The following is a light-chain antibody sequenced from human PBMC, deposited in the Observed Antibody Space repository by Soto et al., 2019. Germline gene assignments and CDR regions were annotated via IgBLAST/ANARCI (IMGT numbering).Light chain of an antibody. V-gene: IGKV3-20*01. CDR1: QSVSSNY. CDR2: GAS. CDR3: QQYGSSRLT. J-gene: IGKJ4*01. Sequence: IVLTQSPGTLSLSPGERATLSCRASQSVSSNYLAWYQQKPGQAPRLLIYGASNWATGIPDRFSGSGSGTDFTLTISRLEPDDFAVYYCQQYGSSRLTFGGGTKVDIK.